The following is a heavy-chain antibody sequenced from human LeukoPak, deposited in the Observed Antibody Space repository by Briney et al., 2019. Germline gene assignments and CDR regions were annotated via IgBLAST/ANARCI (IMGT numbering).Heavy chain of an antibody. CDR3: ARESDSSSWYNPRYFDY. D-gene: IGHD6-13*01. CDR2: INSDGSST. Sequence: GGSLRLSCAASGFTFRSYTMNWVRQAPGKGLVWVSRINSDGSSTSYADSVKGRFTISRDNAKNTLYLQMNSLRAEDTAVYYCARESDSSSWYNPRYFDYWGQGTLVTVSS. J-gene: IGHJ4*02. V-gene: IGHV3-74*01. CDR1: GFTFRSYT.